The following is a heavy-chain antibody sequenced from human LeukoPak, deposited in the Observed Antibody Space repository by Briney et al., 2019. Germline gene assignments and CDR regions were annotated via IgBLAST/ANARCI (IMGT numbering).Heavy chain of an antibody. J-gene: IGHJ4*02. CDR2: ISYDGSNK. D-gene: IGHD3-16*01. Sequence: GRSLRLSCAASGFTFSSYGMHWVRQAPGKGLEWVAVISYDGSNKYYADSVKGRFTISRDNSKNTLCLQMNSLRAEDTAVYYCAKSPMGVKSWYFDYWGQGTLVTVSS. CDR1: GFTFSSYG. CDR3: AKSPMGVKSWYFDY. V-gene: IGHV3-30*18.